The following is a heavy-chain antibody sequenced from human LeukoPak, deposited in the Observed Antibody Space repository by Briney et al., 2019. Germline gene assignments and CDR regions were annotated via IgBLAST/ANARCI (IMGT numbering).Heavy chain of an antibody. Sequence: ASVKVSCKASGYTFTSYAMNWVRQAPGQGLEWMGWININTGNPTYAQGFTGRFVFSLDTSVSTAYLQISSLKAEDTAVYYCARAKDGSGSYPEIRYWGQGTLVTVSS. J-gene: IGHJ4*02. CDR3: ARAKDGSGSYPEIRY. CDR1: GYTFTSYA. V-gene: IGHV7-4-1*02. D-gene: IGHD3-10*01. CDR2: ININTGNP.